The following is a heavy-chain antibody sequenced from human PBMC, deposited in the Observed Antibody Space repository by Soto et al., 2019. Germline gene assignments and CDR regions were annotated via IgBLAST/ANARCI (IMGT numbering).Heavy chain of an antibody. CDR2: ISAYNGNT. Sequence: ASVKVSCKASGYTFTSYGISWVRQAPGQGLEWMGWISAYNGNTNYAQKLQGRVTMTTDTSTSTAYMELRSLRSDDTAVYYCARPEAVAGTGWFDPWGQGTLVTVSS. CDR3: ARPEAVAGTGWFDP. D-gene: IGHD6-19*01. J-gene: IGHJ5*02. V-gene: IGHV1-18*01. CDR1: GYTFTSYG.